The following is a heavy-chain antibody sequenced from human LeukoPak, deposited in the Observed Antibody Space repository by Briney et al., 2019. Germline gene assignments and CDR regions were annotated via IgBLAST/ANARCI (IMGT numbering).Heavy chain of an antibody. CDR2: ISSSSSHI. CDR1: GFTFSSYS. V-gene: IGHV3-21*01. D-gene: IGHD6-25*01. J-gene: IGHJ4*02. CDR3: ARYSSGWPGYFDY. Sequence: SGGSLRLSCAASGFTFSSYSMNWVRQAPGKGLEWVSSISSSSSHIYYADSVKGRFTISRDNAKNSLYLQMNSLRAEDTAVYYCARYSSGWPGYFDYWGQGTLVTVSS.